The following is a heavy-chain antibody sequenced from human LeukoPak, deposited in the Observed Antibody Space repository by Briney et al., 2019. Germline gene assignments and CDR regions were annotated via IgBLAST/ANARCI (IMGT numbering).Heavy chain of an antibody. CDR3: ARGSPSGDYWDY. Sequence: PGGSLRLSCAASGFTFSSYSMNWVRQAPGKGLEWVSYISSSGSTIYYADSVKGRFTISRDNAKNSLYLQMNSLRAEDTAVYYCARGSPSGDYWDYWGQGTLVTASS. D-gene: IGHD4-17*01. CDR1: GFTFSSYS. V-gene: IGHV3-48*04. CDR2: ISSSGSTI. J-gene: IGHJ4*02.